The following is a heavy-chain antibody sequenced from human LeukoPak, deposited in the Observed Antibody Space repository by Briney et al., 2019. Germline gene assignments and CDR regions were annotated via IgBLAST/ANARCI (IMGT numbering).Heavy chain of an antibody. D-gene: IGHD6-13*01. CDR3: AREGWDSSSWYGSFWFDP. V-gene: IGHV4-4*07. CDR2: IHTSGST. Sequence: SETLSLTCTVSGGSISSYYWSWIRQPAGKGLEWIGRIHTSGSTNYNPSLKSRVTMSVDTSKNQFSLKLSSVTAADTAVYYCAREGWDSSSWYGSFWFDPWGQGTLVTVSS. J-gene: IGHJ5*02. CDR1: GGSISSYY.